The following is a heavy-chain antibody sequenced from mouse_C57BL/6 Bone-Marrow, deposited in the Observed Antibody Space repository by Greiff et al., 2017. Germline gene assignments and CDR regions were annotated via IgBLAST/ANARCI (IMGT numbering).Heavy chain of an antibody. Sequence: VKLMESGAELMKPGASVKLSCKATGYTFTGYWIEWVKQRPGHGLEWIGEILPGSGSTNYNEKFKGKATFTADTSSNTAYMQLSSLTTEDSAIYYCARKGPFYYDYLWFAYWGQGTLVTVSA. CDR2: ILPGSGST. CDR1: GYTFTGYW. CDR3: ARKGPFYYDYLWFAY. D-gene: IGHD2-4*01. V-gene: IGHV1-9*01. J-gene: IGHJ3*01.